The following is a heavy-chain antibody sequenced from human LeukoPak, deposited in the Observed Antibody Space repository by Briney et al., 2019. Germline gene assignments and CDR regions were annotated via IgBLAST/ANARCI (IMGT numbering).Heavy chain of an antibody. CDR1: GGSISSYS. V-gene: IGHV4-4*07. Sequence: PSETLSLTCTVSGGSISSYSWSWIRQPAGKGLEWLGRIYTSGSTNYNPSLKSRVTMSVDTSKNQYSLKLSSVTAADTAVYYCAREPYSSGLDYWGQGTLVTVSS. J-gene: IGHJ4*02. D-gene: IGHD6-19*01. CDR3: AREPYSSGLDY. CDR2: IYTSGST.